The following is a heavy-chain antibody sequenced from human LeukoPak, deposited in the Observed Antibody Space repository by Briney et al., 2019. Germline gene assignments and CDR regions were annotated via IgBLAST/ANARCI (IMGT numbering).Heavy chain of an antibody. CDR1: GYTFTGYY. D-gene: IGHD3-22*01. CDR3: ARGSAYYYDGSGYFFDY. CDR2: INPNSGGT. Sequence: ASVKVSCKASGYTFTGYYMHWVRQAPGQGLEWMGWINPNSGGTNYAQKFQGRVTMTRDTSISTAYMELSRLKSDDTAVYYCARGSAYYYDGSGYFFDYWGQGTLVTVSS. J-gene: IGHJ4*02. V-gene: IGHV1-2*02.